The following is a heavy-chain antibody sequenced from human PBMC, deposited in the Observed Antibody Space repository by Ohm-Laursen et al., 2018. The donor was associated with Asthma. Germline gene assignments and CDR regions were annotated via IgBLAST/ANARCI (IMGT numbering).Heavy chain of an antibody. Sequence: SLRLSCTASGFTFRSYAMHWVRQALGKGLEWVAVGGSYYDGGLKYYADSVNGRFTVSRDDSKNTLYLQMNSLRPDDTAVYYCARDVMEWYLPAFDFWGQGTLVTVSS. CDR3: ARDVMEWYLPAFDF. J-gene: IGHJ4*02. V-gene: IGHV3-30-3*01. CDR1: GFTFRSYA. D-gene: IGHD3-3*01. CDR2: GGSYYDGGLK.